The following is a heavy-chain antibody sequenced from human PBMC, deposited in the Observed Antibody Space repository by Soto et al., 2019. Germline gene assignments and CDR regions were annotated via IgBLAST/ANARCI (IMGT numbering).Heavy chain of an antibody. D-gene: IGHD3-10*01. CDR2: ISSSSSYI. CDR1: GFTFSSYS. CDR3: ARVPRYGSGMTDY. V-gene: IGHV3-21*01. J-gene: IGHJ4*02. Sequence: GGSLRLSCAASGFTFSSYSMNWVRQAPGKGLEWVSSISSSSSYIYYADSVKGRFTISRDNAKNSLYLQMNSLRAEDTAVYYCARVPRYGSGMTDYWGQGTLVTVSS.